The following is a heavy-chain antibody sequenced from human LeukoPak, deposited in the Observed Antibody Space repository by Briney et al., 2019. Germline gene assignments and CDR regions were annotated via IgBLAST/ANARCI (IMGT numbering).Heavy chain of an antibody. D-gene: IGHD6-13*01. CDR1: GGSISSSSYY. Sequence: SETLSLTCTVSGGSISSSSYYWGWIRQPPGKGLGWIGSAYYSGSTYYNPSLKSRVTISVDTSKNQFSLKLSSVTAADTAVYYCARLVSSWYVDYWGQGTLVTVSS. CDR2: AYYSGST. CDR3: ARLVSSWYVDY. V-gene: IGHV4-39*01. J-gene: IGHJ4*02.